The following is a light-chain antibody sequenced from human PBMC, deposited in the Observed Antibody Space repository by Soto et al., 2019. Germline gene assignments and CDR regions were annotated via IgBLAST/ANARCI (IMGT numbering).Light chain of an antibody. CDR2: EVS. CDR3: FSYTSSATYV. J-gene: IGLJ1*01. CDR1: SSDVGNYKY. Sequence: QAVLTQPASVSGSPGQSITISCTGTSSDVGNYKYVSWYQQHPGKAPKLMIYEVSNRPSGVSNRFSGSKSGNTASLTISGLQAEDETDYYCFSYTSSATYVFGPGTKVTVL. V-gene: IGLV2-14*01.